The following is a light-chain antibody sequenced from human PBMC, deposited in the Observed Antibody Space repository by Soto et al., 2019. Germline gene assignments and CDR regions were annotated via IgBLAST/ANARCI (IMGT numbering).Light chain of an antibody. CDR1: SSNIGAGYD. CDR2: GNN. Sequence: QSVLTQPPSVSGAPGQRVTISCTGSSSNIGAGYDVHWYQQLLGTPPKLLIYGNNNRPSGVPDRFSGSKSGTSASLAITGLQAEDEADYYCQSYDISLSAWVFGGGTKLTVL. J-gene: IGLJ3*02. V-gene: IGLV1-40*01. CDR3: QSYDISLSAWV.